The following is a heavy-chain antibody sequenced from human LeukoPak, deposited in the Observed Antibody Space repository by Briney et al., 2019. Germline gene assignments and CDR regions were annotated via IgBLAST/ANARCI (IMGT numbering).Heavy chain of an antibody. CDR2: ISYDGSNK. CDR3: ANGLSPDYGDYGSYYYYYYGMDV. D-gene: IGHD4-17*01. CDR1: GFTFSSYG. J-gene: IGHJ6*02. Sequence: GRSLRLSCAVSGFTFSSYGVHWVRQAPGKGLEWVAVISYDGSNKYYADSVKGRFTISRDNSKNTLYLQMNSLRAEDTAVYYCANGLSPDYGDYGSYYYYYYGMDVWGQGTTVTVSS. V-gene: IGHV3-30*18.